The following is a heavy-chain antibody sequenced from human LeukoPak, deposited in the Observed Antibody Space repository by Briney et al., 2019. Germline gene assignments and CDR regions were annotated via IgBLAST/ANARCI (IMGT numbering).Heavy chain of an antibody. CDR3: ARDGTMVRGVIMLEVAFDI. Sequence: PGGSLRLSCAASGFIFSSYWMAWVRQAPGKGLEWVANIKEDGSDKNYVDSVKGRFTISRDNAKNSLYLQMNSLRAEDTAVYYCARDGTMVRGVIMLEVAFDIWGQGTMVAVSS. V-gene: IGHV3-7*01. D-gene: IGHD3-10*01. CDR1: GFIFSSYW. CDR2: IKEDGSDK. J-gene: IGHJ3*02.